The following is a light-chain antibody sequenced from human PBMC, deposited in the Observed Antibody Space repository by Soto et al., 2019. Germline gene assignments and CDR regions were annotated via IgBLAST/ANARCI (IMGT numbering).Light chain of an antibody. CDR3: CSYAPSRV. V-gene: IGLV2-23*02. CDR2: EVS. J-gene: IGLJ2*01. CDR1: SSDVGSYNL. Sequence: QSALTQPASVSGSPGQSITISCTGTSSDVGSYNLVSWYQQHPGRAPKLMIYEVSKRPSGVSNRFSGSKSGTTASLTISGLQADDEADYYCCSYAPSRVFGGGTKLTVL.